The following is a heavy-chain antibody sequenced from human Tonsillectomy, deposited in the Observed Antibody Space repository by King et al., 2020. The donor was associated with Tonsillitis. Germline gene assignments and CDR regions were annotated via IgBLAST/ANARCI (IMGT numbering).Heavy chain of an antibody. CDR1: GYTLTELS. CDR2: FDPEDGET. D-gene: IGHD5-18*01. CDR3: ATGGQQLWLQAFDY. V-gene: IGHV1-24*01. J-gene: IGHJ4*02. Sequence: QLVQSGAEVKKPGASVKVSCKVSGYTLTELSMHWVRQAPGKGLEWRGGFDPEDGETIYAQKFQGRVTMTEDTSTDTAYMELSSLRSEDTAVYYCATGGQQLWLQAFDYWGQGTLVTVSS.